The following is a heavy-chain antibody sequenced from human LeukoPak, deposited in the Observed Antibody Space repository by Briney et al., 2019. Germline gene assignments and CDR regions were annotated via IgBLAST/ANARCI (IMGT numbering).Heavy chain of an antibody. J-gene: IGHJ6*02. V-gene: IGHV4-59*08. CDR3: ARHSVVSYYYGMDV. CDR2: IYDTGRA. Sequence: SETLSLTCTVSGGSISSHYWSWIRQPPGKGPEWIGYIYDTGRANYNPSLKSLVTISGDTSKNQFSLRLSSVTAADTAVYYCARHSVVSYYYGMDVWGQGTTVTVSS. D-gene: IGHD2-15*01. CDR1: GGSISSHY.